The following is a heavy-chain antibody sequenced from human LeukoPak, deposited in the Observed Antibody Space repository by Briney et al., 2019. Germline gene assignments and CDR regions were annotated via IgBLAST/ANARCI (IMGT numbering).Heavy chain of an antibody. CDR1: GFTFSSYA. V-gene: IGHV3-23*01. CDR3: TTGNRDDGSDYDLYYKYSMDV. D-gene: IGHD3-22*01. CDR2: ISGSGGST. J-gene: IGHJ6*02. Sequence: QPGGSLRLSCAASGFTFSSYAMSWVRQAPGKGLEWVSAISGSGGSTYYADSVKGRFTISRDNSKNTLYLQMNSLRPEDTAVYYCTTGNRDDGSDYDLYYKYSMDVWGQGTTVTVS.